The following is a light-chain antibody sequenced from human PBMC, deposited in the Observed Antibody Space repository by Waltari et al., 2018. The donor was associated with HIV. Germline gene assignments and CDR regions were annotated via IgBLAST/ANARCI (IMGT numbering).Light chain of an antibody. CDR3: AAWDDSLSGWV. CDR1: SSNIGSNY. J-gene: IGLJ3*02. CDR2: RTN. Sequence: QSVVTQPPSASGTPGNRVTISCSGSSSNIGSNYVYWYQQLPGTAPKLLIYRTNQRSSGVPDRLSGSKSGTSASLAISGLLPEDEAEYYCAAWDDSLSGWVFGGGTKLTVL. V-gene: IGLV1-47*01.